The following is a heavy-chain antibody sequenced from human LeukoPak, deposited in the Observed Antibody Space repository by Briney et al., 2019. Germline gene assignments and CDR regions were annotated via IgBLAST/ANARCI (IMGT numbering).Heavy chain of an antibody. CDR1: GGSISSSSYY. CDR3: ARFNPAAGSVCFDY. J-gene: IGHJ4*02. D-gene: IGHD6-13*01. Sequence: SETLSLTCTVSGGSISSSSYYWAWIRQPPGKGLEWIGNIYYSGSTYYNPSLKSRVTMSVDTSKNQFSLKLSSVTAADTAVYYCARFNPAAGSVCFDYWGQGTLVTVSS. V-gene: IGHV4-39*01. CDR2: IYYSGST.